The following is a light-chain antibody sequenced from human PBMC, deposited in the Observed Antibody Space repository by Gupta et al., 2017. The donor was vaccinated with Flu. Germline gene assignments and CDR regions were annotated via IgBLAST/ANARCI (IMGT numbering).Light chain of an antibody. J-gene: IGLJ2*01. V-gene: IGLV1-44*01. Sequence: RVTIDCTGKSSNIVYNDVNWYQQLTVAAPELLIYSNNPRPSGIPERFSGSKYGNSASLSHSGLQSEDEAVYYCAAWDDKMNGLLFGGGTKLTVL. CDR1: SSNIVYND. CDR2: SNN. CDR3: AAWDDKMNGLL.